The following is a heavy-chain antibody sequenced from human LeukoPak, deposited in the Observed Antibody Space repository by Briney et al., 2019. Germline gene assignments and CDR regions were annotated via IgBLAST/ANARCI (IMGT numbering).Heavy chain of an antibody. Sequence: SETLSLTCTVSGGSISSYYGSWIRQPPGKGLEGIGYIYYSGSNNYNPSLKSRVTLSVDTSNNHFSMKLSSVTAAGTAVYYCARVTIAAAGTFWFDPWGQGPLVTVSS. J-gene: IGHJ5*02. CDR2: IYYSGSN. CDR1: GGSISSYY. V-gene: IGHV4-59*13. D-gene: IGHD6-13*01. CDR3: ARVTIAAAGTFWFDP.